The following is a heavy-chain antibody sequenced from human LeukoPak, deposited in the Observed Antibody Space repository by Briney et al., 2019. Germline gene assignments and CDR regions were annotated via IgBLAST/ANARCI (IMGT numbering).Heavy chain of an antibody. V-gene: IGHV5-51*01. D-gene: IGHD6-6*01. CDR1: GYSVTSYW. CDR3: ASREYSSSTVFDY. J-gene: IGHJ4*02. CDR2: IYPGDSDT. Sequence: GESLKISCKGSGYSVTSYWIGWVRQMPGKRLELMGIIYPGDSDTRYSPSFQGQVTISADKSISTAYLQWSSLKASDTAMYYCASREYSSSTVFDYWGQGTLVTVSS.